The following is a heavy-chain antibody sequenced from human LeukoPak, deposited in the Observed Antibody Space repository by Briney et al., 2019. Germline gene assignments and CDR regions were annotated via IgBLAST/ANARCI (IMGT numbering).Heavy chain of an antibody. J-gene: IGHJ5*02. CDR3: ARGVRTGDGFDP. CDR2: IFYSGST. V-gene: IGHV4-39*07. D-gene: IGHD7-27*01. CDR1: SGSISTSNYY. Sequence: SETLSLTCTVSSGSISTSNYYWGWVRQPPGKALEWIGNIFYSGSTYYSPSLKSRVTMSVDTSKNQFSLKLSSVTAADTAVYYCARGVRTGDGFDPWGQGTLVTVSS.